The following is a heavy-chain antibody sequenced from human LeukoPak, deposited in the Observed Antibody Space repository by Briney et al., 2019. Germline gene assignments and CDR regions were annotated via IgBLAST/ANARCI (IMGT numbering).Heavy chain of an antibody. CDR3: ARVNSPRRGVNDFWSGYLGS. V-gene: IGHV1-69*05. D-gene: IGHD3-3*01. J-gene: IGHJ4*02. CDR1: GGTFSSYA. Sequence: GASVKVSCKASGGTFSSYAISWVRQAPGQGLEWMGGIIPIFGTANYAQKFQGRVTITTDESTSTAYMELSSLGSEDTAVYYCARVNSPRRGVNDFWSGYLGSWGQGTLVTVSS. CDR2: IIPIFGTA.